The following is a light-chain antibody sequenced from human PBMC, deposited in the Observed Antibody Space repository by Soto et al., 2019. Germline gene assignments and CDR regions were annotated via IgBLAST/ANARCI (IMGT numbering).Light chain of an antibody. CDR2: GNN. J-gene: IGLJ1*01. V-gene: IGLV1-40*01. CDR1: PSNIGSNYD. Sequence: QSVLTQPPSVSGAPGQRVTIACSRSPSNIGSNYDVHWYQQLPGAAPKVLIYGNNNRPSGVPSRFSASKSGTSASLAITGLQAEDEADYYCQSYDSSLSAYVFGTGTKVTVL. CDR3: QSYDSSLSAYV.